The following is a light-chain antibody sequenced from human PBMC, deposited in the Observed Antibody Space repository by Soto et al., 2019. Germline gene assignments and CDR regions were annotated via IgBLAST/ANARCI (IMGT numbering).Light chain of an antibody. CDR3: QTWGTGSHVV. Sequence: QLVLTQSPSASASLGASVKLTCTLSSGHSSYAIAWHQQQLEKGPRYLMKLDSDGSHTKGDAIPDRFSGSSSGAEPYLTISSLQSEDEADYYCQTWGTGSHVVFGGGTKLTVL. CDR2: LDSDGSH. J-gene: IGLJ2*01. CDR1: SGHSSYA. V-gene: IGLV4-69*01.